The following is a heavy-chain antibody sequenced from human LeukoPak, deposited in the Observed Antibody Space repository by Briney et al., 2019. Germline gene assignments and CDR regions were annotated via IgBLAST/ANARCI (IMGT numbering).Heavy chain of an antibody. CDR1: GFTFSSYG. D-gene: IGHD6-13*01. Sequence: QSGGSLRLSCAASGFTFSSYGMHWVRQAPGKGLEWVAVISYDGSNKYYADSVKGRFTISRDNSKNTLYLQMNSLRAEDTAVYYCAKDLKSSSWYLGGSGMDVWGQGTTVTVSS. J-gene: IGHJ6*02. CDR3: AKDLKSSSWYLGGSGMDV. V-gene: IGHV3-30*18. CDR2: ISYDGSNK.